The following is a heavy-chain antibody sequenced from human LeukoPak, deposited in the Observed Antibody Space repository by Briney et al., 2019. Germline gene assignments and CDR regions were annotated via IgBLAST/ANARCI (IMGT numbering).Heavy chain of an antibody. CDR1: GYSFPNYD. D-gene: IGHD3-10*01. J-gene: IGHJ4*02. CDR2: MNPDIGNT. V-gene: IGHV1-8*01. Sequence: ASVKVSCKASGYSFPNYDINWVRQATGQGLEWMGWMNPDIGNTAYVQKFQGRVTMTRNTSISTAYMELSSLRSEDTAVYYCARSLSLVRGVIHYFDNWGQGPLVTVSS. CDR3: ARSLSLVRGVIHYFDN.